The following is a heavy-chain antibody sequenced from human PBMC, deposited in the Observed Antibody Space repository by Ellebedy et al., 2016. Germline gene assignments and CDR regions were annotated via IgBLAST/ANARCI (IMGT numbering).Heavy chain of an antibody. Sequence: GGSLRLSXTASGFNFGDYVMTWLRQAPGKGLEWVAFIRSKAYRETTEYAASVRGRFTISRDDSKSIAYLQMNSLKADDTAVYYCSRCYCSSTNCYLFYFDDWGQGARVTVSS. CDR1: GFNFGDYV. CDR2: IRSKAYRETT. V-gene: IGHV3-49*03. D-gene: IGHD2-2*01. J-gene: IGHJ4*02. CDR3: SRCYCSSTNCYLFYFDD.